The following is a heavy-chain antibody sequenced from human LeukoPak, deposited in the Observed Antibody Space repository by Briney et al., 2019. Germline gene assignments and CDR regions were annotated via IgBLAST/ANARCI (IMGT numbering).Heavy chain of an antibody. CDR1: GFTFSGSA. J-gene: IGHJ4*02. Sequence: GGSLRLSCAASGFTFSGSAMHWVRQASGKGLEWVGRIRSKANSYATAYAASVKGRFTISRDDSKNTAYLQMNSLKTEDTAVYYCTRHIGIVGAIGYWSQGTLVSVSS. CDR3: TRHIGIVGAIGY. CDR2: IRSKANSYAT. D-gene: IGHD1-26*01. V-gene: IGHV3-73*01.